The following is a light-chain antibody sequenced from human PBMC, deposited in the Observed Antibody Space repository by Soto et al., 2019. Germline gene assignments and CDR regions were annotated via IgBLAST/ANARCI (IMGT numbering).Light chain of an antibody. V-gene: IGKV3-20*01. J-gene: IGKJ5*01. Sequence: EIVLTQSPGTLSLSPGERATLSCRASQSVSSSYLAWYQQKPGQAPRLLIYGASSRATGIPDRFSGSGSGKDFTLTISILEHEDFAVYYCQQYGSPITFGQGTRLEIK. CDR2: GAS. CDR3: QQYGSPIT. CDR1: QSVSSSY.